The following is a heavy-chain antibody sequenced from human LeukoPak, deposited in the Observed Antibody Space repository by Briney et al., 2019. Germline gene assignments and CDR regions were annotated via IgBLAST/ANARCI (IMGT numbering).Heavy chain of an antibody. CDR1: GFTFSSYS. CDR2: ISSSSSYI. J-gene: IGHJ4*02. V-gene: IGHV3-21*01. D-gene: IGHD3-10*01. CDR3: AKSRTRSAFYYGSGSSRAPLQY. Sequence: PGGSLRLSCAASGFTFSSYSMNWVRQAPGKGLEWVSSISSSSSYIYYADSVKGRFTISRDNSKNTLYLQMNSLRAEDTAVYYCAKSRTRSAFYYGSGSSRAPLQYWGQGTLVTVSS.